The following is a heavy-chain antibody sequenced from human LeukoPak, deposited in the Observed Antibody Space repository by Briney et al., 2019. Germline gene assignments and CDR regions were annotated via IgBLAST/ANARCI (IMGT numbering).Heavy chain of an antibody. J-gene: IGHJ5*02. CDR1: GGSISSPNYY. CDR3: AREVVPAAIGWFDP. D-gene: IGHD2-2*01. CDR2: IYYSGST. V-gene: IGHV4-39*07. Sequence: PSETLSLTCTISGGSISSPNYYWGWIRQPPGKGLEWIGSIYYSGSTYYNPPLKSRVTISVDTSKNQFSLKLSSVTAADTAVYYCAREVVPAAIGWFDPWGQGTLVTVSS.